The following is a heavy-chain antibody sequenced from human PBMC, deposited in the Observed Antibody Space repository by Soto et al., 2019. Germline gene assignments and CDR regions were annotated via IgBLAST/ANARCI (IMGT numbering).Heavy chain of an antibody. V-gene: IGHV1-69*10. CDR2: IIPILGIA. CDR3: ASLLGYCSSTSCRGYCTNGVCVDY. J-gene: IGHJ4*02. CDR1: GGTFSSYA. Sequence: ASVKVSCKASGGTFSSYAISWVRQAPGQGLEWMGGIIPILGIANYAQKFQGRVTITADKSTSTAYMELSSLRSADTAVYYCASLLGYCSSTSCRGYCTNGVCVDYWGQGTLVTVSS. D-gene: IGHD2-2*01.